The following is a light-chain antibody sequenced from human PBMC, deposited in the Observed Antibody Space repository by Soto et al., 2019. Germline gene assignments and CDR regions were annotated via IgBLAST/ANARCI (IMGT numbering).Light chain of an antibody. CDR2: VNSDGRH. J-gene: IGLJ2*01. Sequence: QPVLTQSPSGSASLGASVKLTCTLSSGHSSYAIAWHQQQPEKGPRYLMRVNSDGRHIKGDGIPDRFSGSSSGAERYLTISSLQSEDEADSYCQTWGTGTVVFGGGTKLTVL. V-gene: IGLV4-69*01. CDR1: SGHSSYA. CDR3: QTWGTGTVV.